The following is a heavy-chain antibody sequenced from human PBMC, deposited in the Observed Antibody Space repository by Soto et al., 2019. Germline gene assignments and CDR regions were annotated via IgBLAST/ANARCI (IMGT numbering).Heavy chain of an antibody. Sequence: SETLSLTCTVSGGSINSYYWNWIRQPPGKGLEWIGYIYYSGSTNYNPSLKSRVTISIDTSRRHFSLKLSSVTAADTAVYYCARGPCSGGGCYYFNYWGQGTLVTVSS. J-gene: IGHJ4*02. CDR3: ARGPCSGGGCYYFNY. CDR2: IYYSGST. CDR1: GGSINSYY. V-gene: IGHV4-59*01. D-gene: IGHD2-15*01.